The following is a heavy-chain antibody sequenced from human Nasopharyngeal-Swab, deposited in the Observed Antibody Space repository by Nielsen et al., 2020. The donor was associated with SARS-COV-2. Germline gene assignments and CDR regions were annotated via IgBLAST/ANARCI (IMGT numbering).Heavy chain of an antibody. J-gene: IGHJ4*02. Sequence: GESLKISCAASGFTVSSNYMSWVRQAPGKGLEWVSVIYSGGSTYYADSVKGRFTISRDNSKNTLYLQMNSLRDEDTAVYYCARVGSGVAGLGYWGQGTLVTVSS. CDR3: ARVGSGVAGLGY. V-gene: IGHV3-53*01. CDR1: GFTVSSNY. D-gene: IGHD6-19*01. CDR2: IYSGGST.